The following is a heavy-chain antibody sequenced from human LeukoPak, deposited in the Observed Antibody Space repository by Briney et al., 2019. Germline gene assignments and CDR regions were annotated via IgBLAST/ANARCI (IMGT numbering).Heavy chain of an antibody. CDR2: ISSSSIYI. CDR3: ARDLPSSDAFDI. J-gene: IGHJ3*02. Sequence: GGSLRLSCAASGFTFTSYSMNWVRQAPGKGLEWVSSISSSSIYIYYADSVKGRFTIPRDNAKNSLYLQMNSLRAEDTAVYYCARDLPSSDAFDIWGQGTMVTVSS. V-gene: IGHV3-21*01. D-gene: IGHD6-13*01. CDR1: GFTFTSYS.